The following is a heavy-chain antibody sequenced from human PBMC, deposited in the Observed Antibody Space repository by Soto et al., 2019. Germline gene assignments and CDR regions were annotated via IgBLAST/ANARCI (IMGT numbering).Heavy chain of an antibody. J-gene: IGHJ5*02. V-gene: IGHV3-30*18. D-gene: IGHD2-2*01. CDR1: GFTFSSYG. Sequence: QVQLVESGGGVVQPGRSLRLSCAASGFTFSSYGMHWVRQAPGKGLEWVAVISYDGSNKYYADSVKGRFTISRDNSKNTLYLQMNGLRAEDTAVYYCAKDYGTSCLHPWGQGTLVTVSS. CDR3: AKDYGTSCLHP. CDR2: ISYDGSNK.